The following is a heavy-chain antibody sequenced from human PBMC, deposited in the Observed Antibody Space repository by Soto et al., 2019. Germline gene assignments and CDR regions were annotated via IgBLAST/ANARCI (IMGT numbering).Heavy chain of an antibody. V-gene: IGHV3-30*18. CDR3: AKEMVGYGSGSPLI. CDR2: ISYDGSNK. CDR1: GFTFSSYG. Sequence: GGSLRLSCAASGFTFSSYGMHWVRQAPGKGLEWVAVISYDGSNKYYADSVKGRFTISRDNSKNTLYLQMNSLRAEDTAVYYCAKEMVGYGSGSPLIWGQGTMVTVS. J-gene: IGHJ3*02. D-gene: IGHD3-10*01.